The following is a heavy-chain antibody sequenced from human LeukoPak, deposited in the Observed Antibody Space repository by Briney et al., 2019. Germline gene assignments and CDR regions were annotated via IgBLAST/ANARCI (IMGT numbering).Heavy chain of an antibody. J-gene: IGHJ4*02. Sequence: ASVKVSCKASGGTFSSYAISWVRQAPGQGLEWMGRIIPILGIANYAQKFQGRVTITADKSTSTAYMELSSLRSEDTAVYYCARLGDDSSGYYYPPGRFDYWGQGTLVTVSS. CDR2: IIPILGIA. CDR3: ARLGDDSSGYYYPPGRFDY. CDR1: GGTFSSYA. V-gene: IGHV1-69*04. D-gene: IGHD3-22*01.